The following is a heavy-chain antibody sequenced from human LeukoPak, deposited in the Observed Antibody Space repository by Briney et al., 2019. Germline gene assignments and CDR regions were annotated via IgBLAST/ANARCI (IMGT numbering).Heavy chain of an antibody. CDR1: GYNFPNYW. CDR2: IYPDDSDT. J-gene: IGHJ4*02. Sequence: GDSLKISCKGSGYNFPNYWIGWVRQMPGEGLEWMGIIYPDDSDTRYSPSFQGQVTISADKSISTAYLQWSSLKASDTAMYYCARQAGSSWSFDYWGQGTLVTVSS. V-gene: IGHV5-51*01. CDR3: ARQAGSSWSFDY. D-gene: IGHD6-13*01.